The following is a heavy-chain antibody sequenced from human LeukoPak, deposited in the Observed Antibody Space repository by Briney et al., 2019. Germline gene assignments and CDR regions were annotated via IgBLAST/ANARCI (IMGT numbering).Heavy chain of an antibody. CDR1: GGSISSGGYY. V-gene: IGHV4-30-2*01. D-gene: IGHD5-18*01. CDR2: IYHSGST. CDR3: ARCTAGYSYGLSYYFDY. J-gene: IGHJ4*02. Sequence: SETLSLTCTVSGGSISSGGYYWSWIRQPPGKGLEWIGYIYHSGSTYYNPSLKSRVTISVDRSKNQFSLKLSSVTAADTAMYYCARCTAGYSYGLSYYFDYWGQGTLVTVSS.